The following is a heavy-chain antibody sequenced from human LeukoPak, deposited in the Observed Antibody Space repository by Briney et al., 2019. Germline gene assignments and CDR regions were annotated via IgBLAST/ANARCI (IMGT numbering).Heavy chain of an antibody. CDR2: ISISSSTI. J-gene: IGHJ4*02. CDR1: GFTFSNYN. CDR3: ARESDAVAGCFDY. Sequence: GGSLRLSCVASGFTFSNYNMNWVRQAPGKGLEWVSYISISSSTIYYADSVKGRFTISRDNAKSSLYLQMNSLRVEDTAVYYCARESDAVAGCFDYWGQGSLVTVSS. D-gene: IGHD6-19*01. V-gene: IGHV3-48*01.